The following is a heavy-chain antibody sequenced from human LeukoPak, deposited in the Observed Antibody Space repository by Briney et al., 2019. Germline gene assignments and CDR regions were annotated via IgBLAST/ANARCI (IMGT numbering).Heavy chain of an antibody. Sequence: QPGGSLRLSCAASGFTFDDYAMHWVRQAPGKGLEWVSLISWDGGSTYYADSVKGRFTISRDNSKNSLYLQMNSLRAEDTALYYCAKDILLGVVSGTGKDTAMVGGLDYWGQGTLVTVSS. CDR1: GFTFDDYA. CDR2: ISWDGGST. CDR3: AKDILLGVVSGTGKDTAMVGGLDY. D-gene: IGHD5-18*01. V-gene: IGHV3-43D*03. J-gene: IGHJ4*02.